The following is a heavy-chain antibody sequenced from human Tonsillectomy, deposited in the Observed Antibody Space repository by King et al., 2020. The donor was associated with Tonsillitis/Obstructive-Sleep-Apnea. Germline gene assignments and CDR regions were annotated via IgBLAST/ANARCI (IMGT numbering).Heavy chain of an antibody. Sequence: QLQESGPGLVKPSETLSLTCTVSGGSISSSTYYWGWLRQPPGKGLDWIGTIYYSGSTHYNPSLRTRVTISVDTSNNQFSLKLRSVTAADTAVYYCARRVQLERRGDAFNIWGQGTMVTVSS. CDR1: GGSISSSTYY. CDR3: ARRVQLERRGDAFNI. V-gene: IGHV4-39*01. CDR2: IYYSGST. J-gene: IGHJ3*02. D-gene: IGHD1-1*01.